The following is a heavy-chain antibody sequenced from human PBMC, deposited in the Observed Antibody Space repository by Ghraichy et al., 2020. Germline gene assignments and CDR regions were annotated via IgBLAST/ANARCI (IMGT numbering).Heavy chain of an antibody. CDR1: GGSISSSSYY. J-gene: IGHJ3*02. CDR2: IYYSGST. D-gene: IGHD3-3*01. V-gene: IGHV4-39*01. Sequence: SETLSLTCTVSGGSISSSSYYWGWIRQPPGKGLEWIGSIYYSGSTYYNPSLKSRVTISVDTSKNQFSLKLSSVTAADTAVYYCARIYITIFGANDAFDIWGQGTMVTVSS. CDR3: ARIYITIFGANDAFDI.